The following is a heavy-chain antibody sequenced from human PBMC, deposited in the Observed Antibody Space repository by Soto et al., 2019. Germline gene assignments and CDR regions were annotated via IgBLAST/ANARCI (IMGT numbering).Heavy chain of an antibody. CDR3: ARVVDFWSGYYLDS. Sequence: TLSLTCTVPGGSTNNYYWSWIRKPPGKGLEWIGYIHYIGSTNYNPSLKSRVTMSVDTSNDQFSLKLSSVTAADTAVYYCARVVDFWSGYYLDSWGQGTLVTVSS. J-gene: IGHJ4*02. V-gene: IGHV4-59*01. D-gene: IGHD3-3*01. CDR1: GGSTNNYY. CDR2: IHYIGST.